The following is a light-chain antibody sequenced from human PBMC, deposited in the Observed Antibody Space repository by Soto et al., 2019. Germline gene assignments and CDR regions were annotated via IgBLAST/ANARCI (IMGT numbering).Light chain of an antibody. Sequence: DIQMTQSPSSLSASVGDRVTITCRASQSISIYLNWYQQKPGKAPKVLIYAASSLQSGVPPRFSGSGSGTDFTLTIISLQPEDFATYYCQQSYNIPRATFGQGTKVEIK. V-gene: IGKV1-39*01. CDR2: AAS. CDR1: QSISIY. J-gene: IGKJ1*01. CDR3: QQSYNIPRAT.